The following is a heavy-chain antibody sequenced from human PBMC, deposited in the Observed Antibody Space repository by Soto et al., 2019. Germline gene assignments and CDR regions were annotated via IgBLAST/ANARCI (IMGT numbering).Heavy chain of an antibody. Sequence: QVQLVQSGAEEKKPGASVKVSCKASGYTFTSYAMHWVRQAPGQRLEWMGWINAGNGNTKYSQKFQGRVTITRDTSASTAYMDLSSLKFEDTAVYYCAGAPPRYCSGGSCIFDYWGQGTLVTVSS. CDR1: GYTFTSYA. CDR2: INAGNGNT. J-gene: IGHJ4*02. D-gene: IGHD2-15*01. CDR3: AGAPPRYCSGGSCIFDY. V-gene: IGHV1-3*05.